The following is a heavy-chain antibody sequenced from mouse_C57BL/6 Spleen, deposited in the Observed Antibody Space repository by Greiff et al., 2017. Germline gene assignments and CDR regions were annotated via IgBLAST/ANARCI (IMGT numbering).Heavy chain of an antibody. CDR2: IDPSDSYT. J-gene: IGHJ4*01. V-gene: IGHV1-69*01. CDR1: GYTFTSYW. CDR3: ARSGDGYFAY. Sequence: VQLQQPGAELVMPGASVKLSCKASGYTFTSYWMHWVKQRPGQGLEWIGKIDPSDSYTNYNQKFKGKSTLTVDKSSSPAYMQLSSLTSEDSAVYYCARSGDGYFAYWGQGTSVTVSS. D-gene: IGHD2-3*01.